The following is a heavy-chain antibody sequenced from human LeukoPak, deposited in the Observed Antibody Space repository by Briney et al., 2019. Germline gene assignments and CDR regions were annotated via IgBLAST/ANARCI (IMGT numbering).Heavy chain of an antibody. CDR2: INHSGST. Sequence: SETLSLTCAVYGGSFSGYYWSWIRQPPGKGLEWIGEINHSGSTNYNPSLKSRVTMSIDTSNNHFSLKLYSVTAADTAVYYCARGPYYDSTKTSAFDIWGQGTMVTVSS. J-gene: IGHJ3*02. V-gene: IGHV4-34*01. CDR3: ARGPYYDSTKTSAFDI. CDR1: GGSFSGYY. D-gene: IGHD3-22*01.